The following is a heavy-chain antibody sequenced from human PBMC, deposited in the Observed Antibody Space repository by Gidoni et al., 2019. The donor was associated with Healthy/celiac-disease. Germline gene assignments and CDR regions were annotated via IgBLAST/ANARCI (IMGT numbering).Heavy chain of an antibody. CDR3: ARARRTYCGGDCYSRYYGMDV. V-gene: IGHV4-34*01. CDR2: IKHSGST. CDR1: GGSFSCSY. D-gene: IGHD2-21*02. J-gene: IGHJ6*02. Sequence: QVQLQQWGAGLLKPSETLSLTCAVSGGSFSCSYWTWIRQPPGKGLEWIGEIKHSGSTNYNPSLKSRVTISVDTSKNQFSLKLSSVTAADTAVYYCARARRTYCGGDCYSRYYGMDVWGQGTTVTVSS.